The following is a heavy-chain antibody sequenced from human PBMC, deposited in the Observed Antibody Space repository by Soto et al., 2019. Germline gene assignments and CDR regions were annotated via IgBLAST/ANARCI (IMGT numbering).Heavy chain of an antibody. CDR1: GFTFDDYA. V-gene: IGHV3-9*01. CDR3: VKDSTISAAGWFDP. CDR2: ISWNSGSI. J-gene: IGHJ5*02. D-gene: IGHD6-13*01. Sequence: EVQLMESGGGLIQPGRSLRLSCAASGFTFDDYAMHWVRQAPGKGLEWVSGISWNSGSIGYADSVQGRFTISRDNAKNSLYLQMNSLRPEDTALYYCVKDSTISAAGWFDPWGQGTLVTVSS.